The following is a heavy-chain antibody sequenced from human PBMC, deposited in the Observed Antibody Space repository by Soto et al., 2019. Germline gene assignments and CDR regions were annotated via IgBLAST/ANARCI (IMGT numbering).Heavy chain of an antibody. Sequence: SVKVSCKASGFDFGSFCIQFLRQTRGRGLEWIGWIVVASGRTNYARQFQGRVAFSRDMSSTTAYMDLYDLKSDDTAVYFCSADHPHTAIGWPVWGQGTTVTVSS. CDR1: GFDFGSFC. CDR2: IVVASGRT. J-gene: IGHJ6*02. CDR3: SADHPHTAIGWPV. V-gene: IGHV1-58*02.